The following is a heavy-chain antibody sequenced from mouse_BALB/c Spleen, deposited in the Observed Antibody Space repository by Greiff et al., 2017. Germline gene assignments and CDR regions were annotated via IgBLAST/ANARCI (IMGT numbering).Heavy chain of an antibody. D-gene: IGHD3-3*01. V-gene: IGHV5-9-3*01. CDR1: GFTSSSYA. J-gene: IGHJ2*01. CDR2: ISSGGSYT. CDR3: ARQEGTSYYFDY. Sequence: EVKLQESGGGLVKPGGSLKLSCAASGFTSSSYAMSWVRQTPEKRLEWVATISSGGSYTYYPDSVKGRFTISRDNAKNTLYLQMSSLRSEDTAMYYCARQEGTSYYFDYWGQGTTLTVSS.